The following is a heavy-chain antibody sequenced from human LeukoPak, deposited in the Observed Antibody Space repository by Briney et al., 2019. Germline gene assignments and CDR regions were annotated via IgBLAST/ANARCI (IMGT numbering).Heavy chain of an antibody. CDR1: GLNFSSFG. V-gene: IGHV3-30*03. CDR2: ISYDGNKK. D-gene: IGHD6-19*01. Sequence: GGSLRLSCAASGLNFSSFGMHWVRQAPGKGLEWVAVISYDGNKKYYGDSVKGRFTISRDNSMNTLYLKMNSLRADDTAVYYCSRDPRSIALAGTYDYLGQGSLVTVSS. J-gene: IGHJ4*02. CDR3: SRDPRSIALAGTYDY.